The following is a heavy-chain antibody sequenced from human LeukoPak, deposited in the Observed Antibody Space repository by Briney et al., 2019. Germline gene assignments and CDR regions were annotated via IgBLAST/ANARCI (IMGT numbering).Heavy chain of an antibody. CDR2: ISGSGDAT. Sequence: GVSLRLSCAASGFTFSGYSMSWVRQAPGEGHEWVSTISGSGDATDYADSVEGRFTISRDKSKNTLYVQMNSLTAEDTAVYYCAKDRQSRGSLGFDYWGQGALVIVSS. V-gene: IGHV3-23*01. CDR1: GFTFSGYS. D-gene: IGHD3-22*01. CDR3: AKDRQSRGSLGFDY. J-gene: IGHJ4*02.